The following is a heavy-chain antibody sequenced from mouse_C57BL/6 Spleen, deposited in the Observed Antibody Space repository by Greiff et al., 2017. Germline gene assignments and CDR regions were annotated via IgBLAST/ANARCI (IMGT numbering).Heavy chain of an antibody. J-gene: IGHJ3*01. CDR2: IWRGGST. CDR3: AKNHDDYDGGFAY. CDR1: GFSLTSYG. V-gene: IGHV2-5*01. D-gene: IGHD2-4*01. Sequence: VKLMESGPGLVQPSQSLSITCTVSGFSLTSYGVHWVRQSPGKGLEWLGVIWRGGSTDYNAAFMSRLSITKDNSKSQVFFKMNSLQADDTAIYYCAKNHDDYDGGFAYWGQGTLVTVSA.